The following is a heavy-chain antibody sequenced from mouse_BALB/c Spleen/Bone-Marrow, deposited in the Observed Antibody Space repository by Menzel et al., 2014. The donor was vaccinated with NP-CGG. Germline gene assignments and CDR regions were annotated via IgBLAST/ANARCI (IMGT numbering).Heavy chain of an antibody. CDR2: IDPSDSYT. Sequence: VQLQQSGAELVKPGASVKPSCKASGYTFTSYWMHWVKQRPGQGLEWIGEIDPSDSYTNYNQKFKGKATLTVDKSSSTAYMQLSSLTSEDSAVYYCARREYYGSSYLYFDYWGQGTTLTVSS. J-gene: IGHJ2*01. CDR3: ARREYYGSSYLYFDY. V-gene: IGHV1-69*02. D-gene: IGHD1-1*01. CDR1: GYTFTSYW.